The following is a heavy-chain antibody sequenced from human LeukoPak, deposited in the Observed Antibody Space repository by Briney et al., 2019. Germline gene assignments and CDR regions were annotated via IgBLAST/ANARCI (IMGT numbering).Heavy chain of an antibody. CDR3: ARRRYYDGSGYLE. D-gene: IGHD3-22*01. CDR1: GDSVSRSDSY. J-gene: IGHJ1*01. V-gene: IGHV4-39*01. Sequence: PSETLSLTCSVSGDSVSRSDSYWDWIRQPPGKGLEWIGTIYYSGRPYYSPSLKSRLTMSVDPSNNQFSLNLRSVTAADTALYYCARRRYYDGSGYLEWGQGTLLSVSS. CDR2: IYYSGRP.